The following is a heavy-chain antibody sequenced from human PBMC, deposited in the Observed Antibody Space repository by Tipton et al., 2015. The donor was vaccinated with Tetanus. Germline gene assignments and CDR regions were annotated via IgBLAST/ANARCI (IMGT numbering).Heavy chain of an antibody. CDR3: ARHFSLKALNY. J-gene: IGHJ4*02. Sequence: LRLSCAVYGGTFNNYFWTWIRQPPGKGLEWIGEINYDGSTNYSPSLKSRVTISVDTSKNQFSLELSSVTAADTAVYYCARHFSLKALNYWGQGTLVTASS. V-gene: IGHV4-34*01. CDR2: INYDGST. D-gene: IGHD2/OR15-2a*01. CDR1: GGTFNNYF.